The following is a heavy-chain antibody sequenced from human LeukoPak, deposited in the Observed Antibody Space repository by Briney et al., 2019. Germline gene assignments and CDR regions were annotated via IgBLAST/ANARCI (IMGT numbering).Heavy chain of an antibody. CDR3: AGGSTSAYYYYMDV. CDR1: GGSLSSGSYY. Sequence: PSETLSLTCTVSGGSLSSGSYYWSWIRQPAGEGLEWIGRIYTSGSTNYNPSLETRVPLSIDTSKNQFSLKLSSVTAADTAVYYCAGGSTSAYYYYMDVWGKGTTVTVSS. V-gene: IGHV4-61*02. J-gene: IGHJ6*03. D-gene: IGHD2-2*01. CDR2: IYTSGST.